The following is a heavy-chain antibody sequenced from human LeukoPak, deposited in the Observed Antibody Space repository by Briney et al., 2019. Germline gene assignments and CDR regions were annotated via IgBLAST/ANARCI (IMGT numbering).Heavy chain of an antibody. D-gene: IGHD6-6*01. Sequence: GGSLRLSCAASGFTFSSYAMHWVRQAPGKGLEWVAVISYDGSNKYYADSVKGRFTISRDNSKNTLYLQMNSLRAEDTAVYYCARDSANSWQLVRYYYYYMDVWGKGTTVTVSS. CDR1: GFTFSSYA. CDR2: ISYDGSNK. V-gene: IGHV3-30-3*01. CDR3: ARDSANSWQLVRYYYYYMDV. J-gene: IGHJ6*03.